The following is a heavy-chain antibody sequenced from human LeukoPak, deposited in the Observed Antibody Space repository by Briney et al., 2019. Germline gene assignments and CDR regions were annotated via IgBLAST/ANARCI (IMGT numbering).Heavy chain of an antibody. CDR3: AKSDIVATIWDY. J-gene: IGHJ4*02. D-gene: IGHD5-12*01. CDR2: ISGSGGST. Sequence: ETLSLTCTVSGGSISSSSYYWGWIRQPPGKGLEWVSAISGSGGSTYYADSVKGRFTISRDNSKNTLYLQMNSLRAEDTAVYYCAKSDIVATIWDYWGQGTLVTVSS. V-gene: IGHV3-23*01. CDR1: GGSISSSSYY.